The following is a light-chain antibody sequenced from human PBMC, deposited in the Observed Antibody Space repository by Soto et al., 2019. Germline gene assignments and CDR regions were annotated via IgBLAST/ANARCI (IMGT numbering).Light chain of an antibody. CDR1: QTVSIY. CDR3: QQSYGIPQT. V-gene: IGKV1-39*01. J-gene: IGKJ1*01. Sequence: DIQMTQSPSSLSASVADRVTITCRASQTVSIYLNWYRQKPGKAPELLIFAASDLQSGVPSRFSGSGSGTDFTLAISSLHPEDFTTYYCQQSYGIPQTFGPGTKVDI. CDR2: AAS.